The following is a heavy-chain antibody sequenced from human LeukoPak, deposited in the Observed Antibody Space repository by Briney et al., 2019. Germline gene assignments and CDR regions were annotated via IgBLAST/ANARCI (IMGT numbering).Heavy chain of an antibody. J-gene: IGHJ4*02. D-gene: IGHD3-10*01. V-gene: IGHV3-23*01. CDR3: AKVPLPTGVPYFDY. CDR1: EITLDYYA. Sequence: PGGSLRLSCAASEITLDYYAMTWVRQAPGKGLEWVSAISGSGGSTYYADSVKGRFTISRDNSKNTLYLQMNSLRAEDTAVYYCAKVPLPTGVPYFDYWGQGTLVTVPS. CDR2: ISGSGGST.